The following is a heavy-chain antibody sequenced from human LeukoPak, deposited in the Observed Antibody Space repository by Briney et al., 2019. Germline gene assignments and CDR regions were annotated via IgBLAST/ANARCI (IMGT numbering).Heavy chain of an antibody. CDR2: INPNSGGT. Sequence: GASVKVSCKASGYTFTGYYMHWVRQAPGQGLEWMGWINPNSGGTNYAQKFQGRVTMTRDTFISTAYMELSRLRSDDTAVYYCARELGSRGWFDPWGQGTLVTVSS. CDR3: ARELGSRGWFDP. D-gene: IGHD3-10*01. J-gene: IGHJ5*02. V-gene: IGHV1-2*02. CDR1: GYTFTGYY.